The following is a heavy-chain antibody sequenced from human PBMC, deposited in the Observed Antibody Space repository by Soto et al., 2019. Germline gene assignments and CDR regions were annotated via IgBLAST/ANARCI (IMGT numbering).Heavy chain of an antibody. J-gene: IGHJ6*02. CDR3: ASQSPLNVGGGGDV. V-gene: IGHV4-39*01. D-gene: IGHD1-1*01. CDR1: GGSISSSSYY. Sequence: QLQLQESGPGLVKPSETLSLTCTVSGGSISSSSYYWGWIRQPPGKGLEWIGSIYYSGSTYYNPSLRSRVTISVDTPKNQFSLKLSSVTAADTAVYYCASQSPLNVGGGGDVWGQGTTVTVSS. CDR2: IYYSGST.